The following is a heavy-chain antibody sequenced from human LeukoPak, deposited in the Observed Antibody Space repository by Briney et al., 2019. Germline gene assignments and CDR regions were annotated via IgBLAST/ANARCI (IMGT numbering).Heavy chain of an antibody. CDR3: AREAPGSWQQLLS. Sequence: GGSLRLSCAASGFTFSTYWMTWVRQAPGKGLEWVSCISSSSSHRFYSDSVKGRFTISRDNAKDSLYLQMNSLRVEDTAVYYCAREAPGSWQQLLSWGQGALVTVSS. CDR1: GFTFSTYW. CDR2: ISSSSSHR. J-gene: IGHJ5*02. V-gene: IGHV3-21*01. D-gene: IGHD2-15*01.